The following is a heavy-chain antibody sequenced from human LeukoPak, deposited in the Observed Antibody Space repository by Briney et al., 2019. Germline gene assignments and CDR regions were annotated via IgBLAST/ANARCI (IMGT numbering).Heavy chain of an antibody. Sequence: ASVKVSCKASGYTFTSYDINWVRQATGQGLEWIGWMNPNSGNTGYAQKFQGRVTMTRNTSISTAYMELSSLRSEDTAVYYCAREWRYCSSTSCYRVPGGYYGKDVWGQGTTVTVSS. CDR3: AREWRYCSSTSCYRVPGGYYGKDV. D-gene: IGHD2-2*02. CDR2: MNPNSGNT. CDR1: GYTFTSYD. J-gene: IGHJ6*02. V-gene: IGHV1-8*01.